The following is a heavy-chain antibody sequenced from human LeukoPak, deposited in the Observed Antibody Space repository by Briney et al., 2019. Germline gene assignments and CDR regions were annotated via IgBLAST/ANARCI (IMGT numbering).Heavy chain of an antibody. Sequence: GGSLRLSCTASEFTVSRNYMLRVRQAPGKGLEWVSLIFSNGDTHYADSVKGRFTISRDTSKNTVSLQMNSLRVEDTAMYYCTRDQMNYWGQGTLVTVSS. CDR3: TRDQMNY. V-gene: IGHV3-53*01. D-gene: IGHD5-24*01. J-gene: IGHJ4*02. CDR2: IFSNGDT. CDR1: EFTVSRNY.